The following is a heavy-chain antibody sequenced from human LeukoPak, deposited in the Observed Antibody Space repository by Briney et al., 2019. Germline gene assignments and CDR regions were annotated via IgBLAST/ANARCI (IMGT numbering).Heavy chain of an antibody. CDR2: ISGGADTI. D-gene: IGHD5-18*01. J-gene: IGHJ5*02. CDR1: GFTFSDYY. Sequence: PGGSLRLSCAASGFTFSDYYMNWIRHTPGKGLEWIAHISGGADTIEYTDSMKGRFTLPRDNARNSLFLQMDSLRVEDTAIYYCAREMNTAMINLDAWGQGTPVTVSS. CDR3: AREMNTAMINLDA. V-gene: IGHV3-11*01.